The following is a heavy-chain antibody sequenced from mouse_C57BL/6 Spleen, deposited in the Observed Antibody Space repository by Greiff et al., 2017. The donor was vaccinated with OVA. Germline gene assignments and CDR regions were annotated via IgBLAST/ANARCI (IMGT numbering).Heavy chain of an antibody. CDR1: GFTFSDYG. CDR2: ISRGSSTI. Sequence: EVQRVESGGGLVKPGGSLKLSCAASGFTFSDYGMHWVHQAPEKGLEWVAYISRGSSTIYYADTVKGRFTISRDNAKNTLFLQMTRLRSEDTAMYYCERIRIYDYDGFAYWGQGTLVTVSA. J-gene: IGHJ3*01. V-gene: IGHV5-17*01. CDR3: ERIRIYDYDGFAY. D-gene: IGHD2-4*01.